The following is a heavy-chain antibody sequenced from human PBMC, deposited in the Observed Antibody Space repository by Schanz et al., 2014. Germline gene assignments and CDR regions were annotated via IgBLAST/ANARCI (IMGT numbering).Heavy chain of an antibody. D-gene: IGHD3-10*01. Sequence: EVQLVESGGGLVKPGGSLRLSCAASGFTFSSYSLAWVRQAPGKGLEWVSFISTGRYLYYADSVKGRFTISRDNSKNTLYLQMNSLRAEDTAVYYCAVLGGFGELPLDYRGQGTLVTVSS. CDR2: ISTGRYL. CDR3: AVLGGFGELPLDY. J-gene: IGHJ4*02. V-gene: IGHV3-21*02. CDR1: GFTFSSYS.